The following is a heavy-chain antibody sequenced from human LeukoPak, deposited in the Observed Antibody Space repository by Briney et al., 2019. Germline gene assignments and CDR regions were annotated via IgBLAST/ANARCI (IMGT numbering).Heavy chain of an antibody. D-gene: IGHD2-2*01. J-gene: IGHJ4*02. V-gene: IGHV3-7*04. CDR2: IKEDGSEK. CDR3: ARVSYCSSTSCYDY. CDR1: GFTFSSYW. Sequence: GGSLRLSCAASGFTFSSYWMSWVRQAPGKGLEWVANIKEDGSEKFYVDSVKGRFTISRDNAKNSLYLQVNSLRAENTAVYYCARVSYCSSTSCYDYWAREPWSPSPQ.